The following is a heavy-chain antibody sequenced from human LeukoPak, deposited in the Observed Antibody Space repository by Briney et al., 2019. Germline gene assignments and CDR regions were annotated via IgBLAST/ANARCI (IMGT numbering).Heavy chain of an antibody. Sequence: ASVKVSCKASGYTFTGYYMHWVRQAPGQGLEWMGWINTNTGNPTYAQGFTGRFVFSLDTSVSTAYLQISSLKAEDTAVYYCARAVPGRRYYYYMDVWGKGTTVTVSS. J-gene: IGHJ6*03. CDR3: ARAVPGRRYYYYMDV. CDR2: INTNTGNP. V-gene: IGHV7-4-1*02. D-gene: IGHD1-26*01. CDR1: GYTFTGYY.